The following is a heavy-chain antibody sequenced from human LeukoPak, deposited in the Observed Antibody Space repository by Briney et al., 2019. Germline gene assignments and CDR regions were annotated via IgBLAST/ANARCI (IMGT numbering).Heavy chain of an antibody. V-gene: IGHV1-3*01. Sequence: GASVKVSCKASGYTFTSYAMHWVRQAPGQRLEWMGWINAGNGNTKYSQKFQGRVTITRDTSASTAYMELSSLRSEDTAVYYCACGGVGATAPFDYWGQGTLVTASS. CDR3: ACGGVGATAPFDY. D-gene: IGHD1-26*01. CDR2: INAGNGNT. CDR1: GYTFTSYA. J-gene: IGHJ4*02.